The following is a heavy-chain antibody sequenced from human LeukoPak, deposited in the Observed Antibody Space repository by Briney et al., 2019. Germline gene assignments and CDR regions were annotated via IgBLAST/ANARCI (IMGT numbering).Heavy chain of an antibody. CDR3: AKDRGSSWSFDY. CDR2: IYSGGST. V-gene: IGHV3-53*05. CDR1: GFTVSSNF. J-gene: IGHJ4*02. D-gene: IGHD6-13*01. Sequence: PGGSLRLSCAASGFTVSSNFMTWVRQAPGKGLEWVSIIYSGGSTYYADSVKGRFTISRDNSKNTLYLQMNSLRAEDTAVYYCAKDRGSSWSFDYWGQGTLVTVSS.